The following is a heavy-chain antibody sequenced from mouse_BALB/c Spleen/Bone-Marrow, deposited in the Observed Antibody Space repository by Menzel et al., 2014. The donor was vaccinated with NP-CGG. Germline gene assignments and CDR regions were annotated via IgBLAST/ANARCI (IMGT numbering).Heavy chain of an antibody. CDR2: IDPANGNT. CDR3: ASYVYECYFDY. J-gene: IGHJ2*01. V-gene: IGHV14-3*02. CDR1: GFNIKDTY. Sequence: EVQLQQSGAELVKPGASVKLSCTASGFNIKDTYMHWVKQRPEQGLEWIGRIDPANGNTKYDPKFQGKATITADTSSNTAYLQFSSLTSEDTAVYYCASYVYECYFDYWGQGTTLTVSS. D-gene: IGHD2-2*01.